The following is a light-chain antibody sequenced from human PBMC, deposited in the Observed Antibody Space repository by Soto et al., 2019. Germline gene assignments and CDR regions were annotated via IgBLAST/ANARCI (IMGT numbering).Light chain of an antibody. CDR3: QQYGANYPWT. J-gene: IGKJ1*01. Sequence: DIQVTQSPSNLSASVGDRVTITCRASQSISNWLAWYQQKPGKAPKVLIYKASSLESGVPSRFSGSGSGTEFTLTISSLQTDDFATYYCQQYGANYPWTFGQGTKVEIK. CDR1: QSISNW. V-gene: IGKV1-5*03. CDR2: KAS.